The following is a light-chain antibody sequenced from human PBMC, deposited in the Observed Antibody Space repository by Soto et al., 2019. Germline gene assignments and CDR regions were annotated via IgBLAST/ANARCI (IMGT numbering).Light chain of an antibody. CDR2: GNI. CDR1: SSNIGAGYD. CDR3: QSFDSSLSAWV. J-gene: IGLJ3*02. Sequence: QSVLTQPPSVSGAPGQRVTIPCTGSSSNIGAGYDVHWYQQLPGTAPKVLMSGNINRPSGVPDRFSGSKSGTSASLAITGLQAEDEADYYCQSFDSSLSAWVFGGGTKLTVL. V-gene: IGLV1-40*01.